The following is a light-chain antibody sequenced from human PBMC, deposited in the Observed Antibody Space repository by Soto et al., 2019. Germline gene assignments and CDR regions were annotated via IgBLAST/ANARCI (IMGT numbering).Light chain of an antibody. CDR3: SSYTSSTLHV. Sequence: QSALAQPASVSGSPGQSITISCTGTSSDVGGYNYVSWYQHHPGKAPTLIIYQVSNRPSEVSNRFSGSKSGNTASLTISGLQAEDEADYYCSSYTSSTLHVFGTGTQLTVL. V-gene: IGLV2-14*01. CDR2: QVS. J-gene: IGLJ1*01. CDR1: SSDVGGYNY.